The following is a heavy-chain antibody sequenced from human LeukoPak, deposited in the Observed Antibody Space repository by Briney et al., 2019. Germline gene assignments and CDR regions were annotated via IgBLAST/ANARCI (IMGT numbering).Heavy chain of an antibody. CDR3: ARQITFGGVIAPDAFDI. J-gene: IGHJ3*02. CDR2: INHSGST. V-gene: IGHV4-34*01. Sequence: SETLSLTCAVYGGSFSGYYWSWIRQPPGKGLEWIGEINHSGSTNYNPSLKSRVTISVDRSKNQFSLKLSSVTAADTAVYYCARQITFGGVIAPDAFDIWGQGTMVTVSS. CDR1: GGSFSGYY. D-gene: IGHD3-16*02.